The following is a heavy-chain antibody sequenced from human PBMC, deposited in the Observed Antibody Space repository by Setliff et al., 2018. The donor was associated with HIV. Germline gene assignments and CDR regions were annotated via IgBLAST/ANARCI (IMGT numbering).Heavy chain of an antibody. D-gene: IGHD3-22*01. V-gene: IGHV4-4*08. CDR3: ARDDDKLFDY. Sequence: SETLSLTCAVYGGSFSGYYWSWIRQPPGKGLEWIGYIYTSGSTNYNPSLKSRVTISVDTSKNQFSLKLSSVTAADTAVYYCARDDDKLFDYWGQGALVTVSS. J-gene: IGHJ4*02. CDR2: IYTSGST. CDR1: GGSFSGYY.